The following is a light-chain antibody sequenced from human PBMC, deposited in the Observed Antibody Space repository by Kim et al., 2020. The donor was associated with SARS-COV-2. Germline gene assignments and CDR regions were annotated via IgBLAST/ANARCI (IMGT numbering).Light chain of an antibody. J-gene: IGKJ2*01. V-gene: IGKV1-39*01. CDR3: QQGHTAPHT. CDR2: TAS. CDR1: QTISRY. Sequence: DIQMTQSPASLSASIGDRVSITCRASQTISRYLNWYQQKPGKAPKLLIYTASSLQSGVPSRFSGSGSGTDFTLTISSLQPEDFATYYCQQGHTAPHTFGQGTKVDI.